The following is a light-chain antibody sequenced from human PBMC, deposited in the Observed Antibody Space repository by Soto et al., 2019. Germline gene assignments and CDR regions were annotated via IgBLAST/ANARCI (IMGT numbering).Light chain of an antibody. CDR2: DAS. CDR1: HSISSW. J-gene: IGKJ2*01. Sequence: DIQMTQSPSTLSASVGDRVTITCRASHSISSWLAWYQQKPGKAPKLLIYDASRLESGDPSRFSGSRSGTELTLTISSLQPDDFATYFCQQYDGYSGYTFGQGTRLEIK. V-gene: IGKV1-5*01. CDR3: QQYDGYSGYT.